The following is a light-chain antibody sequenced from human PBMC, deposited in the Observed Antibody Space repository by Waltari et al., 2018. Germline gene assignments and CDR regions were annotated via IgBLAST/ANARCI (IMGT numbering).Light chain of an antibody. V-gene: IGKV3-20*01. CDR1: QSVGRT. CDR2: DAS. Sequence: IVLTLSPGTLSLSPGDSATLSSRASQSVGRTLAWYQQRPGQAPRLRIYDASSRATGIPDRFSGSGSGTDFDLTISRLEPEDFAVYYSQKYGTRPAKFGQGTNVEVK. CDR3: QKYGTRPAK. J-gene: IGKJ1*01.